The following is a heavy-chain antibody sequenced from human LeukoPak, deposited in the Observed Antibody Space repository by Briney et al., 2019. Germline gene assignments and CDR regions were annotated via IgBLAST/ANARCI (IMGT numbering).Heavy chain of an antibody. CDR1: GFTVSSNY. D-gene: IGHD2/OR15-2a*01. V-gene: IGHV3-53*01. CDR2: IYSGGST. Sequence: GGSLRLSCAASGFTVSSNYMSWVRQAPGKGLEWVSVIYSGGSTDYADSVKGRFTISRDNSKNTLYLQMNSLRAEDTAVYYCATHYLDPRVFDYWGQGTLVTASS. J-gene: IGHJ4*02. CDR3: ATHYLDPRVFDY.